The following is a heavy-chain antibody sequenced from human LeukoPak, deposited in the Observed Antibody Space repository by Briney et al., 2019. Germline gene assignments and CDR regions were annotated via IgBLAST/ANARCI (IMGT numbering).Heavy chain of an antibody. V-gene: IGHV1-18*01. Sequence: ASVKVSCKASGYTFTSYGISWVRQAPGQGLEWMGWISAYNGNTNYAQKLQDRVTMTTDTSTSTAYMELSSLRSEDTAVYYCARGRMVEPVMVYAYWFDPWGQGTLVTVSS. CDR2: ISAYNGNT. CDR1: GYTFTSYG. D-gene: IGHD2-8*01. J-gene: IGHJ5*02. CDR3: ARGRMVEPVMVYAYWFDP.